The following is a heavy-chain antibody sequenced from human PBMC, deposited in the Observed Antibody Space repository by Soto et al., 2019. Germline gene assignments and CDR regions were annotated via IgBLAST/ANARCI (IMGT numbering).Heavy chain of an antibody. CDR2: ISSSSSTI. V-gene: IGHV3-48*02. Sequence: EVQLVESGGGLVQPGGSLRLSCAASGFTFSSYSMNWVRQAPGKGLEGVSYISSSSSTIYYADSVKGRFTISRDNAKNSLYLQMNSLRDEDTAVYYCAREGTRGGFLNWFDPWGQGTLVTVSS. CDR3: AREGTRGGFLNWFDP. J-gene: IGHJ5*02. D-gene: IGHD3-10*01. CDR1: GFTFSSYS.